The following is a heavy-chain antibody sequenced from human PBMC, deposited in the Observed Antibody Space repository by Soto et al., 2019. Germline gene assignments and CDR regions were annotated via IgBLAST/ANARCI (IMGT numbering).Heavy chain of an antibody. CDR2: INHSGST. CDR1: GGSFSGYY. Sequence: PSETLSLTCAVYGGSFSGYYWSRIRQPPGKGLEWIGEINHSGSTNYNPSLKSRVTISVDTSKNQFSLKLSSVTAADTAVYYCARLEGCSSTSCYSGDYMDVWGKGTTVTVSS. J-gene: IGHJ6*03. V-gene: IGHV4-34*01. CDR3: ARLEGCSSTSCYSGDYMDV. D-gene: IGHD2-2*01.